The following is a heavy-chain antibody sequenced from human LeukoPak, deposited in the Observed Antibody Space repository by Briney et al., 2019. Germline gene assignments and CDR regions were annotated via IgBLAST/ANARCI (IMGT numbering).Heavy chain of an antibody. CDR3: ASHDYGGWYFDL. J-gene: IGHJ2*01. CDR2: IIPIFGTA. D-gene: IGHD4-23*01. Sequence: SVKVSCKASGGTSSSYAISWVRQAPGQGLEWMGGIIPIFGTANYAQKFQGRVTITADESTSTAYMELSSLRSEDTAVYYCASHDYGGWYFDLWGRGTLVTVSS. CDR1: GGTSSSYA. V-gene: IGHV1-69*13.